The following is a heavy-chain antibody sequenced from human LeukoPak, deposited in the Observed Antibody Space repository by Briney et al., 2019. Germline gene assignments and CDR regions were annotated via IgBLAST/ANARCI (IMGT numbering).Heavy chain of an antibody. J-gene: IGHJ6*03. CDR1: GGSISSSSYY. CDR2: IYYSGST. D-gene: IGHD4-23*01. V-gene: IGHV4-39*01. CDR3: ARHGDGNSDYYFYYYMDV. Sequence: PSETLSLTCTVSGGSISSSSYYWGWIRQPPGKGLEWIGSIYYSGSTYYNPSLKSRVTISVDTSKNQFSLKLSSVTAADTAVYYCARHGDGNSDYYFYYYMDVWGKGTTVTVSS.